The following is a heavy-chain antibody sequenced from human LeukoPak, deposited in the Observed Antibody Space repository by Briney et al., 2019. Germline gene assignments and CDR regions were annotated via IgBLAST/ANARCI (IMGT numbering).Heavy chain of an antibody. CDR2: IIPIFGTA. CDR3: ARGRLRTTGTGWFDP. Sequence: SVKVSCKASGGTFSSYAISWVRQAPGQGLEWMGGIIPIFGTANYAQKFQGRVTITADESTSKAYMELSSLRSEDTAVYYCARGRLRTTGTGWFDPWGQGTLVTVSS. CDR1: GGTFSSYA. V-gene: IGHV1-69*13. J-gene: IGHJ5*02. D-gene: IGHD1-1*01.